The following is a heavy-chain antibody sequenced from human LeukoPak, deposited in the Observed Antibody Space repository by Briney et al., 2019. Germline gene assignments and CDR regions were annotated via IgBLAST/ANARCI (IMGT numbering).Heavy chain of an antibody. V-gene: IGHV3-11*04. D-gene: IGHD6-6*01. CDR3: ARADDSSSGYFDY. Sequence: GGSLRLSCAASAFSFSDYNMNWVRQAPGKGLEWVSYISSSGNSISYADSVKGRFTISRDNAKNSLYLQMNSLRAEDTAVYYCARADDSSSGYFDYWGQGTLVTVSS. J-gene: IGHJ4*02. CDR1: AFSFSDYN. CDR2: ISSSGNSI.